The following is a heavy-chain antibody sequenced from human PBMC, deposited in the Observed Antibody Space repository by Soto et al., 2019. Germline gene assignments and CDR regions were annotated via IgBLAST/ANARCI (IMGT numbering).Heavy chain of an antibody. D-gene: IGHD3-10*01. Sequence: SETLSLTCAVYGGSFSGYYWSWIRQPPGKGLEWIGEINHSGSTNYNPSLKSRVTISVDTSKNQFSLKLSSVTAADTAVYYCARGRMVRGVIKPPTPYYYMDVWGKGTTVTVSS. J-gene: IGHJ6*03. CDR2: INHSGST. V-gene: IGHV4-34*01. CDR1: GGSFSGYY. CDR3: ARGRMVRGVIKPPTPYYYMDV.